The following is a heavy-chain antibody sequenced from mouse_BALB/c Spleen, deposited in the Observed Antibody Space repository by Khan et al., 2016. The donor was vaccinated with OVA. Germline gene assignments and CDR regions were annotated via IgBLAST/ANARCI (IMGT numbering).Heavy chain of an antibody. V-gene: IGHV1-4*01. CDR1: GYTFTTYT. D-gene: IGHD2-14*01. J-gene: IGHJ3*01. Sequence: VQLQQSGAELARPGASVKMSCKASGYTFTTYTMHWVKQRPGQGLEWIGYINPRNGYTNYNQKFKDKSTLTADKSSSTAYMQLSSLTSDYSAVYYCAREGAYYRSDGWFSYWGQGTLVTVSA. CDR2: INPRNGYT. CDR3: AREGAYYRSDGWFSY.